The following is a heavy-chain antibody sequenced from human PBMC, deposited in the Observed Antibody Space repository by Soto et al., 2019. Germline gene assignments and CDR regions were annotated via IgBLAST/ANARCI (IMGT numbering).Heavy chain of an antibody. CDR2: ISGSGGST. J-gene: IGHJ4*02. V-gene: IGHV3-23*01. Sequence: GGSLRLCCAASGFTFSTYGMSWVRKAPGKGLEWVSAISGSGGSTYYADSVKGRFTISRDNSKNTLYLQMNSLRAEDTAVYYCAKVLIVGATTPFDYWGQGTLVTVSS. CDR3: AKVLIVGATTPFDY. D-gene: IGHD1-26*01. CDR1: GFTFSTYG.